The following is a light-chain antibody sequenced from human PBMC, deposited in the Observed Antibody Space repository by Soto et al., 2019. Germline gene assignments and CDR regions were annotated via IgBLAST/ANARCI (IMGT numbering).Light chain of an antibody. Sequence: ETALTQSPGTLSLSPGERPALSCRASQSLTSSYLAWYQQKPGHAPRLLIYGASSRATGIPDRFTGSGSGTDFTLTISRLEPEDFAVYYCQQYDGSPRTFGQGTKVDIK. V-gene: IGKV3-20*01. CDR2: GAS. CDR1: QSLTSSY. J-gene: IGKJ1*01. CDR3: QQYDGSPRT.